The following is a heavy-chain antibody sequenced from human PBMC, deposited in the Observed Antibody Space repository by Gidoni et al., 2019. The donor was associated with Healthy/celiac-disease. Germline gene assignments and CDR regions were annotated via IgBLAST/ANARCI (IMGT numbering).Heavy chain of an antibody. CDR2: INHSGST. CDR3: ARAISHYWYFDL. Sequence: QVQLQQWGAGLLKPSETLSLTCAVYGGSFSGYYWSWIRQPPGKGLGGIGEINHSGSTNYNPSLKSRVTISVDTSKNQFSLKLSSVTAADTAVYYCARAISHYWYFDLWGRGTLVTVSS. J-gene: IGHJ2*01. CDR1: GGSFSGYY. V-gene: IGHV4-34*01.